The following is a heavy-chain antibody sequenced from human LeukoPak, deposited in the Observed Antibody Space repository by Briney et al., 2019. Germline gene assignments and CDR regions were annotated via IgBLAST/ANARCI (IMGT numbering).Heavy chain of an antibody. J-gene: IGHJ5*01. CDR1: GFSFPTFW. D-gene: IGHD1-26*01. CDR2: IRGDGDST. Sequence: GGSLRLSCAASGFSFPTFWMHWLRQVPGKGLVWVSRIRGDGDSTSYADSVKGRFTISRDNTKNTVYLQMNSLSAEDTAVYYCACDSGGRSGGDSWGQGTLVTVSS. V-gene: IGHV3-74*01. CDR3: ACDSGGRSGGDS.